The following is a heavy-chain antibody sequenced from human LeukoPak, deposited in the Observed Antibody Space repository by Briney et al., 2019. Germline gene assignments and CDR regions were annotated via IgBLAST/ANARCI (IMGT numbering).Heavy chain of an antibody. CDR2: IRSSGSTI. J-gene: IGHJ4*02. D-gene: IGHD6-19*01. CDR3: ARAGGIAVAGTPFDY. Sequence: PGGSLRLSCAASGFTFSDYYMSWVRQAPGKGLEWVSYIRSSGSTIYYADSVKGRFTISRDNAKNSLYLQMNSLRAEDTAVYYCARAGGIAVAGTPFDYWGQGTLVTVSS. V-gene: IGHV3-11*01. CDR1: GFTFSDYY.